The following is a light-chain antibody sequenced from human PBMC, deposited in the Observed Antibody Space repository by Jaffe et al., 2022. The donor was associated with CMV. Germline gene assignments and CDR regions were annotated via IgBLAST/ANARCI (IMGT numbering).Light chain of an antibody. CDR3: QVWDSSSDHGV. CDR2: YDR. V-gene: IGLV3-21*04. Sequence: YVLTQPPSISVAPGTTAKITCGGDNIGSRTVHWYQQKPGQAPVLVIYYDRARPSGISERFSGSNSGNTATLTISRVAAGDEADYYCQVWDSSSDHGVFGGGTKVTVL. J-gene: IGLJ3*02. CDR1: NIGSRT.